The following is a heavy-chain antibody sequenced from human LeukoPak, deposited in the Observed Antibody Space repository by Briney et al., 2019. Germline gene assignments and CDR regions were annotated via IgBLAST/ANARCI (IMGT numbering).Heavy chain of an antibody. V-gene: IGHV1-2*02. CDR3: ARVPRGDYGLDY. D-gene: IGHD4/OR15-4a*01. J-gene: IGHJ4*02. CDR1: GYTFTGYY. CDR2: INPNSGGT. Sequence: ASVKVSCKASGYTFTGYYMHWVRQAPGQGLEWVGWINPNSGGTNYAQKFQGRVTMTRDTSISTAYMELSRLRSDDTAVYYCARVPRGDYGLDYWGQGTLVTVSS.